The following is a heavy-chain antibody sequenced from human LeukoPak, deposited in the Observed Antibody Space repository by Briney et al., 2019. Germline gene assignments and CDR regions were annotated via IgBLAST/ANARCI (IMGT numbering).Heavy chain of an antibody. CDR3: AKAGSGWYGDSPSES. D-gene: IGHD6-19*01. CDR2: ITGSAHIT. CDR1: GFTFGNYA. V-gene: IGHV3-23*01. Sequence: PGGSLRLSCAASGFTFGNYAMSWVRQAPGKGLEWVSGITGSAHITYHAGSVKGRFTISRDNSNNTLYLQMNSLRAEDTAVYYCAKAGSGWYGDSPSESWGQGILVTVSS. J-gene: IGHJ5*02.